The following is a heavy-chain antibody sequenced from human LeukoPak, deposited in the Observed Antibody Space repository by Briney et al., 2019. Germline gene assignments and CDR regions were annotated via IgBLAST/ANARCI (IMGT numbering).Heavy chain of an antibody. D-gene: IGHD3-3*01. V-gene: IGHV1-2*02. CDR3: AIQIFGVVIVFDY. Sequence: GASVKVSCKASGYTFTGYYMHWVRQAPGQGLEWMGWINPNSGGTNYAQKFQGRVTMTRDTSISTAYMELSRLRSDDTAVYYCAIQIFGVVIVFDYWGQGTLVTVSS. J-gene: IGHJ4*02. CDR1: GYTFTGYY. CDR2: INPNSGGT.